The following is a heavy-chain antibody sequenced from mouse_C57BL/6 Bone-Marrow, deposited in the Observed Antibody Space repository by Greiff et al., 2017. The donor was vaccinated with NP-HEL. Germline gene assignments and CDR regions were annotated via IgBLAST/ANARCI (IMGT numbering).Heavy chain of an antibody. Sequence: EVQLQQSGAELVRPGASVKLSCTASGFNITDDYMHWVKQRPEQGLEWIGWIDPENGDTEYASKFQGKATITADTSSNTAYLQLSSLTSEDTAVYYCTTSIYDGYYGYAMDYWGQGTSVTVSS. CDR1: GFNITDDY. CDR3: TTSIYDGYYGYAMDY. J-gene: IGHJ4*01. D-gene: IGHD2-3*01. V-gene: IGHV14-4*01. CDR2: IDPENGDT.